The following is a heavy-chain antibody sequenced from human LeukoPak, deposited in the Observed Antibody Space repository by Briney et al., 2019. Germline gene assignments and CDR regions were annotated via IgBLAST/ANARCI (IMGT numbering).Heavy chain of an antibody. CDR2: IHTSGST. J-gene: IGHJ3*02. V-gene: IGHV4-4*07. CDR1: GGSISSYY. Sequence: SETLSLTCTVSGGSISSYYWSWIRQPAGKGLEWIGRIHTSGSTNYNPSLKSRVTMSVDASKNQFSLKLSSVTAADTGVYYCARVALSVYSTGEPNGAFDIWGQGTVVTASS. CDR3: ARVALSVYSTGEPNGAFDI. D-gene: IGHD6-25*01.